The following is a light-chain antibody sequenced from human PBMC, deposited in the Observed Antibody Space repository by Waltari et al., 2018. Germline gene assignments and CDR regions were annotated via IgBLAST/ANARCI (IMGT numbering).Light chain of an antibody. V-gene: IGKV4-1*01. CDR1: QSVLYSSNNKNY. CDR3: QQYFGIPLT. Sequence: DIVMTQSPDFLAVSLGERATINCKSSQSVLYSSNNKNYLAWYQQKPGQPPKLLIHWASTRESGVPDRFSGSGSGTDFTLTISSLQAEDVAVYFCQQYFGIPLTFGGGTKVEIK. CDR2: WAS. J-gene: IGKJ4*01.